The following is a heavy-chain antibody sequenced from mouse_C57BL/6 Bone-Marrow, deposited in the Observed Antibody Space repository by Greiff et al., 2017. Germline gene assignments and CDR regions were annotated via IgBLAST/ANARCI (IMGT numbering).Heavy chain of an antibody. Sequence: EVKLVESGGGLVQPGGSLKLSCAASGFTFSDYGMAWVRQAPRKGPEWVAFISNLAYSIYYADTVTGRFTISRENAKNTLYLEMSSLRSEDTAMYYCAIIYYDYGYWYFDVWGTGTTVTVSS. CDR1: GFTFSDYG. J-gene: IGHJ1*03. V-gene: IGHV5-15*04. D-gene: IGHD2-4*01. CDR3: AIIYYDYGYWYFDV. CDR2: ISNLAYSI.